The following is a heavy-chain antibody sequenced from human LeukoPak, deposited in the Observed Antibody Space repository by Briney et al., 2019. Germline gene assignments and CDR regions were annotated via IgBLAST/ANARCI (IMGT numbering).Heavy chain of an antibody. D-gene: IGHD3-10*01. V-gene: IGHV2-70*04. CDR1: GFSLPTSGMR. J-gene: IGHJ5*02. CDR3: ARTYGSGSYSWFDP. CDR2: IDWDDDK. Sequence: SGPTLVKPTQTLTLTCTFSGFSLPTSGMRVSWIRQPPGKALEWLARIDWDDDKVYSTSLSTRLTISKDTSKNQVVLTMTNMDPVDTATYYCARTYGSGSYSWFDPWGQGTLVTVSS.